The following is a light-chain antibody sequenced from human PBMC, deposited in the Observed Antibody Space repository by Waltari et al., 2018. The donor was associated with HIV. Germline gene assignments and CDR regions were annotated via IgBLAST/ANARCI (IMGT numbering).Light chain of an antibody. CDR2: WAS. V-gene: IGKV4-1*01. Sequence: DIVMTQSPDSLAVSLGERATVNCKSSQSVLYSSNNKNYLAWYQQKPGQPPKLLIYWASTRESGVPDRFSGSGSGTDFTLTISSLQAEDVAVYYGQQYYTTPFTFGPGTKVDIK. CDR1: QSVLYSSNNKNY. J-gene: IGKJ3*01. CDR3: QQYYTTPFT.